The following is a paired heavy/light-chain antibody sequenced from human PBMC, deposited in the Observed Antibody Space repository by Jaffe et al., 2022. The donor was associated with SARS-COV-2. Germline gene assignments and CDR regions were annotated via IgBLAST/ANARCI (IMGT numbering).Heavy chain of an antibody. CDR1: GYRFSDYY. J-gene: IGHJ3*01. CDR2: LKCKNGDT. Sequence: QVLLVQSGAEVKKPGASVKVSCKASGYRFSDYYIHWVRQAPGQGLEWMGWLKCKNGDTRYAQKFQGRVTVTRDTSISTAYMELNELTSDDTAVYFCARVGRDDLWGQGTMITVS. D-gene: IGHD1-26*01. CDR3: ARVGRDDL. V-gene: IGHV1-2*02.
Light chain of an antibody. J-gene: IGLJ1*01. CDR3: LLSYSGTHV. CDR2: DTT. V-gene: IGLV7-46*01. Sequence: QAVVTQEPSLTVSPGGTVTLTCGSNTGAVTSDHYPFWFQQKSAQAPRTLIYDTTKKHSWTPARFSGSLLGDKAALTLSGAQPEDEAEYYCLLSYSGTHVFGTGTKVTVL. CDR1: TGAVTSDHY.